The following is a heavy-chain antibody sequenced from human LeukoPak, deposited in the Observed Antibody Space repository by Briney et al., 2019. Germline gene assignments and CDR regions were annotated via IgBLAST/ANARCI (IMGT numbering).Heavy chain of an antibody. D-gene: IGHD2-21*02. CDR2: IIPILGIA. CDR3: ARYLDCGGDCYSQNNWFDP. J-gene: IGHJ5*02. Sequence: ASVKLSCKASGGTFSSYAISWVRQAPGQGREWMGRIIPILGIANYAQKYQGRVTITADKSTSTAYMELSSLRSEDTAVYYCARYLDCGGDCYSQNNWFDPWGQGTLVTSSS. CDR1: GGTFSSYA. V-gene: IGHV1-69*04.